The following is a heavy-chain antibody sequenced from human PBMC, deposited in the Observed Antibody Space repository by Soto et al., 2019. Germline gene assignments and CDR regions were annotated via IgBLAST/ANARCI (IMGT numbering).Heavy chain of an antibody. CDR1: RFTFSSYA. Sequence: EVQLLESGGCLVQPGGSLRLSCAASRFTFSSYAMGWVGQAPGKGLEWVSLISGSGGGTYYADSVKGRFTISRDNSKNTLYLQMNSLRAEDTAVYYCAKHAAAAAPDYWGQGTLVTVSS. V-gene: IGHV3-23*01. D-gene: IGHD6-13*01. J-gene: IGHJ4*02. CDR2: ISGSGGGT. CDR3: AKHAAAAAPDY.